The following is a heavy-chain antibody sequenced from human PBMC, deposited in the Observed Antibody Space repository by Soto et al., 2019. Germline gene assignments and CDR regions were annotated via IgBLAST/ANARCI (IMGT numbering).Heavy chain of an antibody. D-gene: IGHD3-16*01. Sequence: QVQPVESGGGVVQPGRSLRLSCAASGFTFSSYAMHWVRQAPGKGLEWVAVISYDGSNKYYADSVKGRFTISRDNSKNTLYLQMNSLRAEDTAVYYCARAYEGDYFDYWGQGTLVTVSS. CDR3: ARAYEGDYFDY. CDR2: ISYDGSNK. CDR1: GFTFSSYA. J-gene: IGHJ4*02. V-gene: IGHV3-30-3*01.